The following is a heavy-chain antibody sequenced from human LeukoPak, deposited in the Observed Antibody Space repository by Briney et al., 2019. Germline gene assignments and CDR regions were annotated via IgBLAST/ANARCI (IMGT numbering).Heavy chain of an antibody. Sequence: ASVKVSCKASGYTSTNYGISWVRQAPGQGLEWMGWISGYNGNTDYAQKLQGRVTMTTDTSTSTAYMELRSLRSDDTAIYYCARDTRTTLTPVNWFDPWGQGTLVTVSS. J-gene: IGHJ5*02. D-gene: IGHD4-17*01. V-gene: IGHV1-18*01. CDR2: ISGYNGNT. CDR1: GYTSTNYG. CDR3: ARDTRTTLTPVNWFDP.